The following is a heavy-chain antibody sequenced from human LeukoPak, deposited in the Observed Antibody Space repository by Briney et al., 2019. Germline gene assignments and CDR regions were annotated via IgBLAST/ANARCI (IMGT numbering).Heavy chain of an antibody. Sequence: ASETLSLTCTVSGGSISSYYWSWIRQPPGKGLEWIGYIYDSGSTNYNPSLKSRVTISVDTSKNQFSLKLSSVTAADTAVYYCARDLDTTVTMKGMDVWGKGTTVTVSS. D-gene: IGHD4-17*01. CDR1: GGSISSYY. J-gene: IGHJ6*04. CDR2: IYDSGST. V-gene: IGHV4-59*12. CDR3: ARDLDTTVTMKGMDV.